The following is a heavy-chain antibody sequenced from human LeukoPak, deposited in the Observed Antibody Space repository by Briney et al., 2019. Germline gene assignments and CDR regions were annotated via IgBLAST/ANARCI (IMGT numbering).Heavy chain of an antibody. CDR1: GFTVSSNY. V-gene: IGHV3-53*01. D-gene: IGHD6-6*01. Sequence: PGGSLRLSCAASGFTVSSNYMSWVRQAPGKGLEWVSVIYSGGSTYYADSVKGRFTISRDNSKNTLYLQMNSLRAEDTAVYYCARAAIASRLFLDFWGQGTLVTVSS. CDR3: ARAAIASRLFLDF. J-gene: IGHJ4*02. CDR2: IYSGGST.